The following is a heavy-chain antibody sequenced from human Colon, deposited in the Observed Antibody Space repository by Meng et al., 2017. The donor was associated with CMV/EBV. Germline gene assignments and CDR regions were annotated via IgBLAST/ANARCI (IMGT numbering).Heavy chain of an antibody. Sequence: GSLRLSCAASGFSFSHYWMHWVRQIPGKGLVWVARINSDGSLTHYADSGKGRFTISRDNAKNTLYLQVNSLRVEDTAVYFCATSMGGTRYGMDVWGQGTTVTVSS. CDR3: ATSMGGTRYGMDV. CDR2: INSDGSLT. J-gene: IGHJ6*02. CDR1: GFSFSHYW. D-gene: IGHD1-26*01. V-gene: IGHV3-74*01.